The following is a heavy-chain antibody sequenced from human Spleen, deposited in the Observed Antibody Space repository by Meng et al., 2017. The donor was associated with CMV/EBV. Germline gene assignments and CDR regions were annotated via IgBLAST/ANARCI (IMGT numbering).Heavy chain of an antibody. V-gene: IGHV3-23*01. Sequence: DSGFTFSSSAISWVRQAPGRGLEWVSSVSGSGGSTFYADSVKGRFTISRDNSKNTAFLQMNSLRVEDTALYYCAKGPQSIQINWFDSWGQGTLVTVSS. CDR1: GFTFSSSA. CDR3: AKGPQSIQINWFDS. J-gene: IGHJ5*01. CDR2: VSGSGGST.